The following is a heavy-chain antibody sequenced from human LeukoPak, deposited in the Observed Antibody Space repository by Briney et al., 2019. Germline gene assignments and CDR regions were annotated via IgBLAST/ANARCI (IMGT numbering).Heavy chain of an antibody. D-gene: IGHD6-13*01. CDR1: GGSISSGGYS. Sequence: SSETLSLTCAVSGGSISSGGYSWSCSRQPPGEGLEWIGYIYHSGSTYDNPSLKSRVTISVDRSKNQFSLKLSSVTAADTAVYYCARAGSGWYGLADYWGQGTLVTVSS. CDR3: ARAGSGWYGLADY. J-gene: IGHJ4*02. V-gene: IGHV4-30-2*01. CDR2: IYHSGST.